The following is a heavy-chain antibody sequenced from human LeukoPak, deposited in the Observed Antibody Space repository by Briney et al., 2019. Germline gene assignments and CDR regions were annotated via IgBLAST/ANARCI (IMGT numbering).Heavy chain of an antibody. CDR2: ISYSGST. D-gene: IGHD3-10*01. J-gene: IGHJ6*02. Sequence: SETLSLTCSVSGGFISSYYWSWIRQPPGKGLEWIGHISYSGSTNYNPSLKSRVTISVDTSKKQFSLKLSSVTAADTAVYYCASGAMVRGVKGYYYGMDVWGQGTTVTVSS. V-gene: IGHV4-59*12. CDR3: ASGAMVRGVKGYYYGMDV. CDR1: GGFISSYY.